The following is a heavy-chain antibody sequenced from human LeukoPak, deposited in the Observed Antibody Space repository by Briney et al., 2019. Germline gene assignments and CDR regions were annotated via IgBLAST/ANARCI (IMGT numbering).Heavy chain of an antibody. Sequence: SETLSLTCTVSGGSISSYYWSWIRQPAGKGLEWIGRIYTSGSTNYNPSLKSRVTMSVDTSKNQFSLKLRSVTAADTAIYYCAKSPSSSSGFPDAFTLWGQGTMVTVSS. CDR3: AKSPSSSSGFPDAFTL. V-gene: IGHV4-4*07. CDR1: GGSISSYY. D-gene: IGHD6-13*01. CDR2: IYTSGST. J-gene: IGHJ3*01.